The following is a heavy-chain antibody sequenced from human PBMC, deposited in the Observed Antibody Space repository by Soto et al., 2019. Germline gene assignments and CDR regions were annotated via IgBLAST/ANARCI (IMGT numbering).Heavy chain of an antibody. J-gene: IGHJ4*02. D-gene: IGHD6-13*01. Sequence: EVQRLESGGALVQPGGSLRLSCAASGFTFSSYAMSWVRQAPGKGLEWVSSISASGDSTHNADSVKGRFAISRDNSQNTMDLQLTGLSADDTAVYYWAKGGLYSGSWYEGHWGQGTLVTVSS. CDR2: ISASGDST. V-gene: IGHV3-23*01. CDR1: GFTFSSYA. CDR3: AKGGLYSGSWYEGH.